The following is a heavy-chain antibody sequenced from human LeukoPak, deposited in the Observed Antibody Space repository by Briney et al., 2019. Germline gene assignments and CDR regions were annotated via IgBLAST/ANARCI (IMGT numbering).Heavy chain of an antibody. D-gene: IGHD2-2*01. V-gene: IGHV1-69*13. CDR3: VRDPGIVVPNDEDRDNWFDP. CDR2: IIPIFGTA. Sequence: ASVKVSCKASGGTFSSYAISWVRQAPGQGLEWMGGIIPIFGTANYAQKFQGRVTITADESTSTAYMELSSLRSEDTAVYYCVRDPGIVVPNDEDRDNWFDPWGQGTLVTVSS. J-gene: IGHJ5*02. CDR1: GGTFSSYA.